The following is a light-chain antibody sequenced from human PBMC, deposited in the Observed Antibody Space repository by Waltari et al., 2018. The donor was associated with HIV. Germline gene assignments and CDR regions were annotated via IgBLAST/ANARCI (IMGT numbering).Light chain of an antibody. Sequence: QPALTHPPSVSGSPGQSITISCTGTSTAVGGFNFLSCYQHHPGKAPKLMIYDVTSRPSGVSNRFSGSKSGNTASLTISGLQAEDEADYYCSSYTSSSTLVVFGGGTKLTVL. CDR3: SSYTSSSTLVV. J-gene: IGLJ2*01. CDR1: STAVGGFNF. CDR2: DVT. V-gene: IGLV2-14*03.